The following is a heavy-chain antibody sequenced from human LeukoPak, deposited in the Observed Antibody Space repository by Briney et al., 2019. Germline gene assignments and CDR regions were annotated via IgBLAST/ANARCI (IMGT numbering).Heavy chain of an antibody. CDR1: GGSFSGYY. CDR3: AKVPGPSCYGGIDY. CDR2: ISGSADNS. V-gene: IGHV3-23*01. Sequence: ETLSLTCAVYGGSFSGYYWSWVRQAPGKGLEWVSAISGSADNSYYADSVKGRFTISRDNSKNTLYLQMNSLRAEDTAVYYCAKVPGPSCYGGIDYWGQGTLVTVSS. J-gene: IGHJ4*02. D-gene: IGHD2-2*01.